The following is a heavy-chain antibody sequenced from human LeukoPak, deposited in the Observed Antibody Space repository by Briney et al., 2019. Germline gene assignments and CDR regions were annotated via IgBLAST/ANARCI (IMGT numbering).Heavy chain of an antibody. V-gene: IGHV1-69*04. CDR2: IIPILGIA. J-gene: IGHJ5*02. Sequence: ASVKVSCKASGGTFSSYAISWVRQAPGQGLEWMGRIIPILGIANYAQKFQGRVTITADKSTSTAYMELSSLRSEDTAVYYCARVLDYYYDYRRFDPWGQGTLVTVSS. CDR1: GGTFSSYA. D-gene: IGHD3-22*01. CDR3: ARVLDYYYDYRRFDP.